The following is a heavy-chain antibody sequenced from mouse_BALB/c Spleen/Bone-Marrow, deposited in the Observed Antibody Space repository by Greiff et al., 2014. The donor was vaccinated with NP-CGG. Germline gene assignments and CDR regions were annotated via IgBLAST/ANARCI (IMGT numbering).Heavy chain of an antibody. D-gene: IGHD2-14*01. CDR1: GFTFSDYY. CDR2: ISDGGSYT. Sequence: EVQLQQSGGDLVKPGGSLKLSCAASGFTFSDYYMYWVRQTPEKRLEWVATISDGGSYTYYPDSVKGRFTISRDNAKNNLYLHMSSLKSEDTAMYYCARDGDDKYAWFAYWGQGTLVTVSA. J-gene: IGHJ3*01. V-gene: IGHV5-4*02. CDR3: ARDGDDKYAWFAY.